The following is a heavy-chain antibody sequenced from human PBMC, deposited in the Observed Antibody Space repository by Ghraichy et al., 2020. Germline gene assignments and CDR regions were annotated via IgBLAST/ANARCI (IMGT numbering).Heavy chain of an antibody. CDR3: ARAEDTGSIL. D-gene: IGHD2-8*02. J-gene: IGHJ4*02. V-gene: IGHV4-61*01. Sequence: SETLSLTCTVSGDSVSSSNYYWSWIRQPPGKGLEWIGNIYYSGSTNYSPSLKSRVTISVDTSKNQFSLKLSSVTAADTAVYYCARAEDTGSILWGQGTLVTVSS. CDR2: IYYSGST. CDR1: GDSVSSSNYY.